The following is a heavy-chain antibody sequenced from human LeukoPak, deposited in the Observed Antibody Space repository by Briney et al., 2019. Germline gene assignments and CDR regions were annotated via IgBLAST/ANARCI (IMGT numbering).Heavy chain of an antibody. CDR2: IIPIFGIA. V-gene: IGHV1-69*04. CDR3: ARDYGSGSYFPYNWFDP. CDR1: GGTFSSYA. Sequence: SVKVSCKASGGTFSSYAISWVRQAPGQGLEWMGRIIPIFGIANYAQKFQGRVTITADKSTSTAYMVLSSLRSEDTAVYYCARDYGSGSYFPYNWFDPWGQGTLVTVSS. D-gene: IGHD3-10*01. J-gene: IGHJ5*02.